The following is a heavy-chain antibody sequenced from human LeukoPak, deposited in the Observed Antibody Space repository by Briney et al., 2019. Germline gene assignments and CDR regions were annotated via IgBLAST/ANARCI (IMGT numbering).Heavy chain of an antibody. V-gene: IGHV4-31*03. CDR2: IYYSGST. CDR1: GGSISSGGYY. CDR3: ARDFPDSSGYWSAFDI. D-gene: IGHD3-22*01. J-gene: IGHJ3*02. Sequence: PSEILSLTCTVSGGSISSGGYYWSWIRQHPGKGLEWIGYIYYSGSTYYNPSLKSRVTISVDTSKNQFSLKLSSVTAADTAVYYCARDFPDSSGYWSAFDIWGQGTMVTVSS.